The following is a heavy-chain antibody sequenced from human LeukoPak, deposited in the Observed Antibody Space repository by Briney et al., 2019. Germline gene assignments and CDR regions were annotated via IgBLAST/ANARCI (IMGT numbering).Heavy chain of an antibody. J-gene: IGHJ4*02. CDR2: VFYPGST. CDR3: ASRPAGSTWYGVFDY. V-gene: IGHV4-59*11. D-gene: IGHD6-13*01. Sequence: SETLSLTCTVSGGPIDRHYWSWIQQPPGKGLEWIGYVFYPGSTNYNPSLKSRVTMSLDTSRDQFSLRLTSVTAADTAIYYCASRPAGSTWYGVFDYWSQGTLVTVSS. CDR1: GGPIDRHY.